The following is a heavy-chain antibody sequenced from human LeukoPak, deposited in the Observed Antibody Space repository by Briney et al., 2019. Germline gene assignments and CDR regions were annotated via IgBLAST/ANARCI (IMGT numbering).Heavy chain of an antibody. J-gene: IGHJ4*02. CDR1: GFTFSSYW. V-gene: IGHV3-7*01. D-gene: IGHD6-19*01. Sequence: GGSLRLSCAASGFTFSSYWMSWVRQAPGKGLEWVANITPDGSQKFYVDSVRGRFTISRDNGKNSLYLQMNSLRAEDTAVYYCADPDSGWGRGTLVTVSS. CDR3: ADPDSG. CDR2: ITPDGSQK.